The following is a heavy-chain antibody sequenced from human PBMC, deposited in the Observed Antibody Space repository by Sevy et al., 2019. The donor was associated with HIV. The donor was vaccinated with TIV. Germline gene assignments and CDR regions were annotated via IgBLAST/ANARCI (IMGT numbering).Heavy chain of an antibody. D-gene: IGHD6-13*01. J-gene: IGHJ6*02. CDR2: ISSRSSEI. CDR3: AGDFMPVASAGTGALGV. Sequence: GGSLRLSCVASGFIFRDRYMSWIRQAPGKGLEWVSFISSRSSEIKYADSVKGRFTVSRDNAKNSLYLQMNSLRAEDPAVYYCAGDFMPVASAGTGALGVWGQGTAVTVSS. CDR1: GFIFRDRY. V-gene: IGHV3-11*05.